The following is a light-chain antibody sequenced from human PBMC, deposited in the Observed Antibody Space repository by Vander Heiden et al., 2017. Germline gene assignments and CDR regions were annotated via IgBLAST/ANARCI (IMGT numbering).Light chain of an antibody. CDR2: EDS. J-gene: IGLJ3*02. CDR1: AGPKKY. Sequence: SYELTQPPSVSVSPGQTARITCSGDAGPKKYAYWYQQKSGQAPVLVIYEDSKRPSGIPERFSGSRSGTMATLTISGAQVEDEGDYYCYSADSSGNHRVFGGGTKLTVL. V-gene: IGLV3-10*01. CDR3: YSADSSGNHRV.